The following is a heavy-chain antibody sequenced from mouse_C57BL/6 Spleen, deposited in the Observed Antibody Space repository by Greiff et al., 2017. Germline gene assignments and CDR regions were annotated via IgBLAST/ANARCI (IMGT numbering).Heavy chain of an antibody. CDR1: GYSITSGYY. J-gene: IGHJ4*01. CDR2: ISYDGSN. CDR3: VFYDYDVDY. D-gene: IGHD2-4*01. Sequence: EVQLQQSGPGLVKPSQSLSLSCFVTGYSITSGYYWNWIRQFPGNKLEWMGYISYDGSNNYNPSLKNRISITRDTSKNQFFLKLNSVTTEDTATYYCVFYDYDVDYWGQGTSVTVSS. V-gene: IGHV3-6*01.